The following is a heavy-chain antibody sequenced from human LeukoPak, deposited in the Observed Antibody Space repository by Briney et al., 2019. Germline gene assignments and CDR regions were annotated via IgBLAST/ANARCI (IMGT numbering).Heavy chain of an antibody. CDR1: DGSISNYY. D-gene: IGHD4-17*01. Sequence: PSETLSLTCTVSDGSISNYYWTWIRQPPGKTLQWIGYIYYSGTPQYNPSLKSRVTISLDRSKNQFSLNLISVTAADTAVYFCARLEYGDYVAYWGQGTLVTVSS. CDR3: ARLEYGDYVAY. V-gene: IGHV4-59*08. J-gene: IGHJ4*02. CDR2: IYYSGTP.